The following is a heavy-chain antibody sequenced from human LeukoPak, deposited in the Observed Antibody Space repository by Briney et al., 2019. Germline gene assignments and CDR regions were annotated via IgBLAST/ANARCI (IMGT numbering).Heavy chain of an antibody. J-gene: IGHJ3*02. CDR2: ISYDGSNK. CDR1: GFTFSSYG. D-gene: IGHD6-19*01. CDR3: AKDLASSGWLGAFDI. V-gene: IGHV3-30*18. Sequence: GGSLRLSCAASGFTFSSYGMHWVRQAPGKGREWVAVISYDGSNKYYADSVKGRFTISRDNSKNTLYLQMNSLRAEDTAVYYCAKDLASSGWLGAFDIWGQGTMVTVSS.